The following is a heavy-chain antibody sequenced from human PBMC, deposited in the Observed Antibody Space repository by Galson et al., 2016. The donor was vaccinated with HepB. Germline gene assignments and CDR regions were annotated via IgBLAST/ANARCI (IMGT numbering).Heavy chain of an antibody. J-gene: IGHJ4*02. V-gene: IGHV1-18*04. D-gene: IGHD4-17*01. CDR2: ISTYNGNT. CDR3: ARAYHRRLHYGDSPLDY. CDR1: GYTFTNYG. Sequence: SVKVSCKASGYTFTNYGLSCVRQAPGQGLEWMGWISTYNGNTKYAQQLQGRVTMTTDTSTSTAYMELRSLSPDDTAVYYCARAYHRRLHYGDSPLDYWGQGTLVTVSS.